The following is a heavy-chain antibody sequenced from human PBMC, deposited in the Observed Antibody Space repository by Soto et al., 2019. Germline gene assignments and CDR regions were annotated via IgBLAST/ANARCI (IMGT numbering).Heavy chain of an antibody. CDR3: ARLHCNSPNCVPLDP. V-gene: IGHV4-39*01. CDR1: GGSMRSNNR. J-gene: IGHJ5*02. D-gene: IGHD2-2*01. CDR2: IYYSGSA. Sequence: SETLSFTCAVSGGSMRSNNRWGWIRQPPGKGLEWIGSIYYSGSAYYSPSLKSRVTMSVDTSKNQLSLELRSVTAADTAVYYCARLHCNSPNCVPLDPWGQGTLVTVSS.